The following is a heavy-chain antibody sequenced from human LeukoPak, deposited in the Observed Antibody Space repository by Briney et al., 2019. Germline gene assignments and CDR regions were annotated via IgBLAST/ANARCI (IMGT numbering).Heavy chain of an antibody. CDR3: ARGPGYCSSTSCYIDD. D-gene: IGHD2-2*02. V-gene: IGHV4-34*01. CDR2: INHSGST. CDR1: GGSFSGYY. J-gene: IGHJ4*02. Sequence: SETLSLTCAVYGGSFSGYYWSWLRQPPGKGLEWIGEINHSGSTNYNPSLKSRVTISVDTSKNQFSLKLSSVTAADTAVYYCARGPGYCSSTSCYIDDWGQGTLVTVSS.